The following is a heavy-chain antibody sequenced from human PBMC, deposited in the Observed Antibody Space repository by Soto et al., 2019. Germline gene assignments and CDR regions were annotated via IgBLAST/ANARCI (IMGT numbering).Heavy chain of an antibody. Sequence: SQTLSLTCAVYGGSFSGYYWSWIRQPPGKGLEWIGEINHSGSTNYNPSLKGRVTISVDTSKNQFSLKLSSVTAADTAVYYCARGATVVTPVDAFDIWGQGTMVTVSS. CDR2: INHSGST. CDR1: GGSFSGYY. J-gene: IGHJ3*02. V-gene: IGHV4-34*01. CDR3: ARGATVVTPVDAFDI. D-gene: IGHD4-17*01.